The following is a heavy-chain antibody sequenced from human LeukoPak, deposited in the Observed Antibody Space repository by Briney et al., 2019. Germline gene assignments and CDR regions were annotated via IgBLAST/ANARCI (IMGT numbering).Heavy chain of an antibody. CDR1: GYTFTGYY. J-gene: IGHJ4*02. CDR2: INPNSGGT. CDR3: ARGYCSSTSCYTDLYYFDY. V-gene: IGHV1-2*02. Sequence: GASVKVSCKASGYTFTGYYLHWVRQAPGQGLELIGWINPNSGGTNYAQKFQGRVTMTRDTSISTAYMELSRLRSDDTAVYYCARGYCSSTSCYTDLYYFDYWGQGTLVTVSS. D-gene: IGHD2-2*02.